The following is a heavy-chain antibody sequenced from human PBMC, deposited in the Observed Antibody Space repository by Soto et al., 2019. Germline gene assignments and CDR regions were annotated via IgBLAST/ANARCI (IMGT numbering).Heavy chain of an antibody. J-gene: IGHJ6*03. V-gene: IGHV4-34*01. CDR1: GGSFSGYY. D-gene: IGHD2-15*01. CDR2: INHSGST. CDR3: ARMRLGYDIVVVVAATRSNYYMDV. Sequence: SETLSLTCAVYGGSFSGYYWSWIRQPPGKGLEWIGEINHSGSTNYNPSLKSRVTISVDTSKNQFSLKLSSVTAADTAVYYCARMRLGYDIVVVVAATRSNYYMDVWGKGTTVTVSS.